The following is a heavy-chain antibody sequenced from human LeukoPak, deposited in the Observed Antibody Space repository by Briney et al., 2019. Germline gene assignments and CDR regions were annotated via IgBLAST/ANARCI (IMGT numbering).Heavy chain of an antibody. CDR1: GGSFSGYY. Sequence: SETLSLTCAVYGGSFSGYYWSWIRQPPGKGLEWIGEINHSGSTNYNPSLKSRVTISVDTSKNQFSLKLSSVTAADTAVYYCASSGWLVRLGFRYWGQGTLVTVSS. CDR2: INHSGST. V-gene: IGHV4-34*01. CDR3: ASSGWLVRLGFRY. J-gene: IGHJ4*02. D-gene: IGHD6-19*01.